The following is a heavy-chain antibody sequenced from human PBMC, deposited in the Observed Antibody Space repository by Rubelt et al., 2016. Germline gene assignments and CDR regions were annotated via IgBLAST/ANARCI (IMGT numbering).Heavy chain of an antibody. V-gene: IGHV4-34*01. J-gene: IGHJ6*03. D-gene: IGHD2-2*02. CDR2: INHSGST. CDR1: GGSFSGYY. CDR3: ARAICYNTGCYTGYMDV. Sequence: QVQLQQWGAGLLKPSETLSLTCAVYGGSFSGYYWSWIRQPPGKGLEWIGEINHSGSTNYNPSLKSRVTISADTSKNQFSLRLGPVIAADTAVYYCARAICYNTGCYTGYMDVWGKGTTVTVSS.